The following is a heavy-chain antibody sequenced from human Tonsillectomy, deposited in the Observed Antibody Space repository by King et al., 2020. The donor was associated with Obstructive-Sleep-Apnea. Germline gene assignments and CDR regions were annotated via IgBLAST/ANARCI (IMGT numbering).Heavy chain of an antibody. J-gene: IGHJ4*02. CDR3: ARDRGYCDF. D-gene: IGHD3/OR15-3a*01. CDR2: IKLDGSEK. Sequence: VQLVESGGGLVQPGGSLRLSCAASGFTFSDYWMTWVRQVPGKWLEWGANIKLDGSEKYYVVSVKGRFTISRDNAKNSLYLQMNGLRAEDTAVYYCARDRGYCDFWGQGTLVIVSS. CDR1: GFTFSDYW. V-gene: IGHV3-7*05.